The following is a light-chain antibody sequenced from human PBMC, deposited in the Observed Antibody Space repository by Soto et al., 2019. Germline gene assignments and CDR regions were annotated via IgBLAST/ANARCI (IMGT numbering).Light chain of an antibody. J-gene: IGKJ1*01. V-gene: IGKV1-39*01. CDR1: QTIGAN. CDR3: QQYSTYPWT. Sequence: MTQSPSSLSASVGDRVTITCRASQTIGANLNWYRQKLGKAPTLLIYDASTLQSGVPSRFSGLGSGTDFALTITSLQPDDSATYYCQQYSTYPWTFGQGTKVDNK. CDR2: DAS.